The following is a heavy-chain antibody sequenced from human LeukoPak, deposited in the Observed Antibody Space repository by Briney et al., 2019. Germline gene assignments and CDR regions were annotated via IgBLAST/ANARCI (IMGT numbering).Heavy chain of an antibody. Sequence: ASVKVSCKASGDTFTGYFVHWVRQAPGQGLEWMGIINPSGGSTSYAQKFQGRVTMTRDMSTSTVYMELSSLRSEDTAVYYCARAKRGHQRYYFDYWGQGTLVTVSS. CDR2: INPSGGST. V-gene: IGHV1-46*01. J-gene: IGHJ4*02. CDR1: GDTFTGYF. CDR3: ARAKRGHQRYYFDY.